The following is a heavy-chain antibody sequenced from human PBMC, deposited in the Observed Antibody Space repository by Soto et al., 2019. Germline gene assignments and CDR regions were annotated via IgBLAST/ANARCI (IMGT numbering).Heavy chain of an antibody. CDR2: ISSSSDPI. V-gene: IGHV3-48*02. CDR3: ARAPPYKSYGMDV. J-gene: IGHJ6*02. CDR1: GFTFSGYS. Sequence: EVQLVESGGGLVQPGGSLRLSCAASGFTFSGYSMNWVRQAPGKGLEWVSYISSSSDPIYYTDSVKGRFTISRDNAKNSMYLQMNSMRDEDTAVYYSARAPPYKSYGMDVWGQGTTVTVSS. D-gene: IGHD1-1*01.